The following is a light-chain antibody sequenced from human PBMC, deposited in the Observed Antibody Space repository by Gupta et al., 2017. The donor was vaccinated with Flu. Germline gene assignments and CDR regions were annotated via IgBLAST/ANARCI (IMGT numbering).Light chain of an antibody. CDR3: QQYVTSPPGVT. CDR2: GAY. V-gene: IGKV3-20*01. Sequence: PGTLSLSPGEAATLSCRASQRATIAWYQQKPGQAPRLLIYGAYHRAAGIQDRFSGSGSGTDFILTISRLEPEDFAVYYCQQYVTSPPGVTFGPGTKVDVK. CDR1: QRAT. J-gene: IGKJ3*01.